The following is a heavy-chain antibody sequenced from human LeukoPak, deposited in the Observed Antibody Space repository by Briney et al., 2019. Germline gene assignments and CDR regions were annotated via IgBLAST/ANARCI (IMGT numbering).Heavy chain of an antibody. V-gene: IGHV3-74*01. J-gene: IGHJ4*02. D-gene: IGHD3-10*01. CDR3: ARGFSSGSSLPFDY. CDR2: IESDGSST. CDR1: GFTFSSYW. Sequence: GGSLRLSRAASGFTFSSYWMHWVRQAPGKGLVWVSRIESDGSSTSYADSVKGRVTISRDNAKNTLYLQMNRLRAEDTAVYYCARGFSSGSSLPFDYWGQGTLVTVSS.